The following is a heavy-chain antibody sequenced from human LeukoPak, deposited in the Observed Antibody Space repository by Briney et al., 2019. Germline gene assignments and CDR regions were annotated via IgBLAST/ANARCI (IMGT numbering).Heavy chain of an antibody. D-gene: IGHD3-22*01. J-gene: IGHJ4*02. Sequence: GGSLRLSCAASGFTFSGYAMHWVRQAPGKGLEWVAVISYDGSNKYYADSVKGRFTISRDNAKNSLYLQMNSLRDEDTAVYYCASPPRGYDSSGYPYYWGQGTLVTVSS. CDR3: ASPPRGYDSSGYPYY. CDR1: GFTFSGYA. V-gene: IGHV3-30*03. CDR2: ISYDGSNK.